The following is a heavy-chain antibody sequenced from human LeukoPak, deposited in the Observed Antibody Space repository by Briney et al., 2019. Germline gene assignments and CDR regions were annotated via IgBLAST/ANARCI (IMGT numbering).Heavy chain of an antibody. D-gene: IGHD1-26*01. V-gene: IGHV4-4*07. CDR1: GDSISSYF. CDR2: IYASGTT. CDR3: ARRRGGVGANHDAFDI. Sequence: SETLSLTCAVSGDSISSYFWSWIRQPAGKGLEWIGRIYASGTTNYSPSLKSRVTMSLDTSKNQFSLNLTSVTAADTAVYYCARRRGGVGANHDAFDIWGQGTMVTVSS. J-gene: IGHJ3*02.